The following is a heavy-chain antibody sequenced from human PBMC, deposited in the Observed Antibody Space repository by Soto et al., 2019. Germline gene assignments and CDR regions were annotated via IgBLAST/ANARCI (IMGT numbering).Heavy chain of an antibody. CDR1: GGPINSGSYY. Sequence: QVQLQESGPGLVKPSQTLSLTCTVSGGPINSGSYYWSWFRQHPGKGLEWIGYIYYSGNTHYNPSLKSRLTISVDTSKNQFSRKLSSVTAADAAVYYCAREGGDGVDSWGQGTLVTVAS. CDR2: IYYSGNT. CDR3: AREGGDGVDS. D-gene: IGHD2-8*01. J-gene: IGHJ4*02. V-gene: IGHV4-31*03.